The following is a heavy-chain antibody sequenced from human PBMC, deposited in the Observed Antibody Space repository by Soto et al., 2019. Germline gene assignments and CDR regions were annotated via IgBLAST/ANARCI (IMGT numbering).Heavy chain of an antibody. J-gene: IGHJ4*02. Sequence: GGSLRLSCAASGFTFSSCWMSWVRQAPGKGLEWVANVKEDGSEKYYVDSVKGRFTISREHAKNSLYLQMNSLRAEDTALYYCARQGYYDFWSGYYCWGQGTLVTVSS. V-gene: IGHV3-7*01. CDR3: ARQGYYDFWSGYYC. D-gene: IGHD3-3*01. CDR2: VKEDGSEK. CDR1: GFTFSSCW.